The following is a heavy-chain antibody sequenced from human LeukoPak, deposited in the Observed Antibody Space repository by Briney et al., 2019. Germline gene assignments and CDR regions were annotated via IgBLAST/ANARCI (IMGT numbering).Heavy chain of an antibody. D-gene: IGHD3-16*01. CDR2: TYYSSSWYN. J-gene: IGHJ6*03. CDR3: ARGRRYYDYVWGSSIKYYYYYMDV. Sequence: SQTLSLTCAISGDSVSTNRAGWNWIRQSPSRGLEWLGRTYYSSSWYNDYAVSVKSRLSISADTSKNQFSLKLGSVTAADTAVYYCARGRRYYDYVWGSSIKYYYYYMDVWGKGTTVTVSS. V-gene: IGHV6-1*01. CDR1: GDSVSTNRAG.